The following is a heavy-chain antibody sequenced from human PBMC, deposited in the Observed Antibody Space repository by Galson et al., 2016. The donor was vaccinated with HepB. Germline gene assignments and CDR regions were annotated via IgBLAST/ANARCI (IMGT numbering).Heavy chain of an antibody. CDR2: TYYRSKWNN. CDR3: AAAHGHNTFDS. V-gene: IGHV6-1*01. J-gene: IGHJ4*02. Sequence: CAISGDSVSSNSGTWNWIRQSPSGGLEWLGRTYYRSKWNNDYAVSVKGRITIIPDSSKNQFSLHLRSVTPDDSAVYYCAAAHGHNTFDSWGQGTLVTVSS. CDR1: GDSVSSNSGT. D-gene: IGHD5-24*01.